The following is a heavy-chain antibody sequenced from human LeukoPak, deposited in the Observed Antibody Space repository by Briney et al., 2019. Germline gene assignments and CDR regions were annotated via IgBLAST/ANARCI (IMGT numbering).Heavy chain of an antibody. D-gene: IGHD3-22*01. CDR3: ARGSGPDYYDSSGYTFDP. CDR1: GGTFSSYA. J-gene: IGHJ5*02. V-gene: IGHV1-69*04. CDR2: IIPILGIA. Sequence: SVKVSCKASGGTFSSYAISWVRQAPGQGLEWMGRIIPILGIANYAQKFQGRVTITADKSTSTAYMELSSLRSEDTAVYYCARGSGPDYYDSSGYTFDPWGQGTLVSVSS.